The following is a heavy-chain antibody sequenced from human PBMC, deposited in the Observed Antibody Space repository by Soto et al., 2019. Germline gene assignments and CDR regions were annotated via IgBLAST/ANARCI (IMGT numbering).Heavy chain of an antibody. Sequence: GGSLRLSCAASGFTFSNYWMSWVRQAPGKGLEWVANIKQDGSDKYYSDSVKGRFTISRDNAKNSLYLQMNSLRAEDTAVYYCASEGSGSGPGFFPWGQGTLVTVSS. CDR3: ASEGSGSGPGFFP. D-gene: IGHD3-10*01. CDR1: GFTFSNYW. J-gene: IGHJ5*01. V-gene: IGHV3-7*01. CDR2: IKQDGSDK.